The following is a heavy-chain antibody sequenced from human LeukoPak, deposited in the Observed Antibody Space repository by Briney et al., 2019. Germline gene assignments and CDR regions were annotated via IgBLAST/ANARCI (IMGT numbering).Heavy chain of an antibody. D-gene: IGHD6-19*01. CDR1: GFTFRSYA. Sequence: GGSLRLPCAASGFTFRSYAMSWVRQAPGKGPEWVSAINPSGGGAYYADSVKGRFTISRDNSKNTLYLQMNSLRAGDTAVYYCLSGSADYWGQGTLVTVSS. J-gene: IGHJ4*02. CDR2: INPSGGGA. V-gene: IGHV3-23*01. CDR3: LSGSADY.